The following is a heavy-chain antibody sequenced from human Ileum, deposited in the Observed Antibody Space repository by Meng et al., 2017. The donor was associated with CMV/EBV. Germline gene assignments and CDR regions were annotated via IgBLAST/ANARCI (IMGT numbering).Heavy chain of an antibody. CDR3: ARDWPPYYDFWSGYLNWFDP. D-gene: IGHD3-3*01. J-gene: IGHJ5*02. Sequence: TGYYMHWVRQAPGQGLEWMGWINPNSGGTNYAQKFQGRVTMTRDTSISTAYMELSRLRSDDTAVYYCARDWPPYYDFWSGYLNWFDPWGQGTLVTVS. CDR2: INPNSGGT. V-gene: IGHV1-2*02. CDR1: TGYY.